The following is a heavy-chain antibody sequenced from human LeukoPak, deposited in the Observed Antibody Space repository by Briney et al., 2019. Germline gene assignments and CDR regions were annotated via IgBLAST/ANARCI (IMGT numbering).Heavy chain of an antibody. J-gene: IGHJ6*03. CDR1: EFAFSTYW. D-gene: IGHD2-2*01. CDR3: AKVVVIPGGYMDV. Sequence: PAGSLRLSCAASEFAFSTYWLTWVRQPPGKGLEWVANIKHSGSEKYYVDSVKGRFTISRDNAKNALYLHMNSLRAEDTAVYYCAKVVVIPGGYMDVWGKGTTVTVSS. CDR2: IKHSGSEK. V-gene: IGHV3-7*01.